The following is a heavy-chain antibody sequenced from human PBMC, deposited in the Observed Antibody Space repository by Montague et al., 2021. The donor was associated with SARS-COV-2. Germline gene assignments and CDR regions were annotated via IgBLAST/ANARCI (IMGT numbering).Heavy chain of an antibody. CDR3: ARGSGWMGNAFDI. J-gene: IGHJ3*02. CDR2: IYYSGST. Sequence: SETLSLTCTVSGGSISSYYSSWIRQPPGKGLEWIGYIYYSGSTNYNPSLKSRVTISVDTSKNQFSLKLSSVTAADTAVYYCARGSGWMGNAFDIWGQGTMVTVSS. V-gene: IGHV4-59*01. D-gene: IGHD6-19*01. CDR1: GGSISSYY.